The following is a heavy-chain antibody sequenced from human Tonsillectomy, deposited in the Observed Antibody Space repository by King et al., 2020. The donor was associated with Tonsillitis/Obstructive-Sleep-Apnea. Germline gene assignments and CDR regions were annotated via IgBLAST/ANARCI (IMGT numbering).Heavy chain of an antibody. V-gene: IGHV6-1*01. CDR1: GDSVSSDSAV. CDR2: TYYRSKWNN. D-gene: IGHD3-3*01. J-gene: IGHJ4*02. CDR3: ARGRCGSGSCYFDY. Sequence: QVQLQQSGPGLVKPSQTLSLTCALSGDSVSSDSAVWNCIRQSPSRGLVWLGRTYYRSKWNNDFEKFVKSRITINPDTSKNQFSLQLNSVTPEHTAVYYCARGRCGSGSCYFDYWGQGTLVTVSS.